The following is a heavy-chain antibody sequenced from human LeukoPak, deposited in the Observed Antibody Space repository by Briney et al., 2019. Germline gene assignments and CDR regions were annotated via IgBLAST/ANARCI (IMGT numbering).Heavy chain of an antibody. CDR3: ARDLRGDDAFDI. CDR1: GGSISSGGYY. Sequence: SETLSLTCAVSGGSISSGGYYWSWIRQHPGKGLEWIGYIYYSGSTYYNPSLKSRVTISVDTSKNQFSLKLSSVTAADTAVYYCARDLRGDDAFDIWGQGTMVTVSS. CDR2: IYYSGST. J-gene: IGHJ3*02. V-gene: IGHV4-31*11.